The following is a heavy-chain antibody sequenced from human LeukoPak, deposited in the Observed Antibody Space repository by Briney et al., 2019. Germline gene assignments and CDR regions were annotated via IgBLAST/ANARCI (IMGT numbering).Heavy chain of an antibody. CDR1: GYSFTSYW. V-gene: IGHV5-10-1*01. J-gene: IGHJ4*02. D-gene: IGHD3-9*01. CDR2: IDPSDSYT. Sequence: GESPNIYCQGSGYSFTSYWISWVRQMPGKGLEWMGRIDPSDSYTNYSPSFQGHVTISADKSISTAYLQWSSLKASDTAMYYCARRSYDILTGYYTFDYWGQGTLVTVSS. CDR3: ARRSYDILTGYYTFDY.